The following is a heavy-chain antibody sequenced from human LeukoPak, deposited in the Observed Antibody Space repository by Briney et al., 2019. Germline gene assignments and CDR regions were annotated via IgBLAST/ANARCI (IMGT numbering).Heavy chain of an antibody. CDR2: ISAGNGNT. D-gene: IGHD6-19*01. Sequence: ASVKVSCKASGYSFTNYAMHWLRQAPGQRLEWMGWISAGNGNTKYSQEFQGRVTITRDTSASTAYMELSSLRSEDMAVYYCARDGYSSGWYPDYWGQGTLVTVSS. J-gene: IGHJ4*02. V-gene: IGHV1-3*03. CDR3: ARDGYSSGWYPDY. CDR1: GYSFTNYA.